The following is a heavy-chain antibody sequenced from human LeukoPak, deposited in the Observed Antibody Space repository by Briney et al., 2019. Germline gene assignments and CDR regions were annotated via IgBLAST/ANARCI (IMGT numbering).Heavy chain of an antibody. CDR2: FDPEDGET. J-gene: IGHJ4*02. Sequence: ASVNVSCKVSGYTLTELSMHWVRQAPGKGLEWMGGFDPEDGETIYAQKFQGRVTMTEDTSTDTAYMELSSLRSEDTAVYYCATRPRTGYHYGFDYWGQGTLVTVSS. V-gene: IGHV1-24*01. CDR1: GYTLTELS. D-gene: IGHD3/OR15-3a*01. CDR3: ATRPRTGYHYGFDY.